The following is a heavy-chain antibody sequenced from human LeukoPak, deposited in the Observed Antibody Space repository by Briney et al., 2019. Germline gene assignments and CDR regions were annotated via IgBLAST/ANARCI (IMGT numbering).Heavy chain of an antibody. CDR2: TYYRSKWYN. CDR3: ARTPYSSSWPNWFDP. J-gene: IGHJ5*02. D-gene: IGHD6-13*01. Sequence: SQTLSLTCALSGVSVSSNSAAWHWIRQSPSRGLEWLGRTYYRSKWYNDYAVSVKSRITINPDTSKNQFSLQLNSVTPEHTAEYYCARTPYSSSWPNWFDPWGQGTLVTVSS. CDR1: GVSVSSNSAA. V-gene: IGHV6-1*01.